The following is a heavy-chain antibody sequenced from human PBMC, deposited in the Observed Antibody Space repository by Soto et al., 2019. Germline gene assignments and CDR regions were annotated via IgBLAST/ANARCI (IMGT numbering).Heavy chain of an antibody. Sequence: RGARRPCWGGSGGPLRRAWVRGSRHALGPGLEWVANIKQDGSEKYYVDSVKGRFTISRDNAKNSLYLQMNSLRAEDTAVYYCARFYYDSSGYLPSPYSYYYRMDVWGQGT. CDR2: IKQDGSEK. D-gene: IGHD3-22*01. CDR3: ARFYYDSSGYLPSPYSYYYRMDV. V-gene: IGHV3-7*04. CDR1: GGPLRRAW. J-gene: IGHJ6*02.